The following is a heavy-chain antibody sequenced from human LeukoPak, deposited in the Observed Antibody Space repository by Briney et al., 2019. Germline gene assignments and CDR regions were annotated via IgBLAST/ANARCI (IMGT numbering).Heavy chain of an antibody. CDR1: GYTLTALA. V-gene: IGHV1-24*01. CDR3: ATLGPEPGDFGGLAY. Sequence: ASVKVSCKVSGYTLTALALHWVRQAPGKGFEWIGGFDSEEYDTIYAQKFQGRVTMTEDTSTDTAYMQLNSLSFEDTAVYYCATLGPEPGDFGGLAYWGQGTLVTVSS. J-gene: IGHJ4*02. CDR2: FDSEEYDT. D-gene: IGHD4-17*01.